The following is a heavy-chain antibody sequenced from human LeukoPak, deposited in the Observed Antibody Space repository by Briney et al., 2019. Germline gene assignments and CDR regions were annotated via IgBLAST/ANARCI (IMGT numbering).Heavy chain of an antibody. V-gene: IGHV4-59*08. Sequence: SETLSLTCTVSGGSISSYYWSWIRQPPGKGLEWIGYIYYSGSTNYNPSLKSRVTISVDTSKNQFSLKLSSVTAADTAVYYCASTGYDSSETWGQGTLATVSS. CDR3: ASTGYDSSET. CDR1: GGSISSYY. CDR2: IYYSGST. D-gene: IGHD3-22*01. J-gene: IGHJ5*02.